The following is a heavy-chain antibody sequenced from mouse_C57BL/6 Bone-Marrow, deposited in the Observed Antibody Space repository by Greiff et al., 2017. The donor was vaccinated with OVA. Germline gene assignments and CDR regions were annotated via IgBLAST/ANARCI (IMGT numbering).Heavy chain of an antibody. D-gene: IGHD3-1*01. Sequence: QVQLQQPGAELVKPGASVKFSCTASGYTFTSYWMHWVQQRPGQGLEWIGMIHPNSGSTTYNDNFKSKATLTVDKASSTAYMQLSSLTSEDTAVYYCASYSTDRATRGVYYAMDYGCWGTAATVTA. CDR1: GYTFTSYW. V-gene: IGHV1-64*01. CDR3: ASYSTDRATRGVYYAMDY. J-gene: IGHJ4*01. CDR2: IHPNSGST.